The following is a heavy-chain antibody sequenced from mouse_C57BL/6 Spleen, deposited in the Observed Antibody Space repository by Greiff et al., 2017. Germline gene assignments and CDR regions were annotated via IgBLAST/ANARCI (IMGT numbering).Heavy chain of an antibody. CDR3: ARSSNWDWYFDV. D-gene: IGHD2-5*01. J-gene: IGHJ1*03. CDR2: INPSSGYT. V-gene: IGHV1-4*01. Sequence: QVHVKQSGAELARPGASVKMSCKASGYTFTSYTMHWVKQRPGQGLEWIGYINPSSGYTKYNQKFKDKATLTADKSSSTAYMQLSSLTSEDSAVYYCARSSNWDWYFDVWGTGTTVTVSS. CDR1: GYTFTSYT.